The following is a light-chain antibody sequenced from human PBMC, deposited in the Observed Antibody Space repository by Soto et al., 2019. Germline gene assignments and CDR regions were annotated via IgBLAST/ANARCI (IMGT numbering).Light chain of an antibody. V-gene: IGKV1-39*01. CDR2: AAS. CDR3: QQSYSTPRT. Sequence: DIQKTQSPSSLSTSVGDRVTITCRASQSISTYLNWYQQKVGKAPKLLIYAASSLQRGVPSRFSGSGSGTDFTLTISSLQPEDFATYYCQQSYSTPRTFGQGTKLEIK. J-gene: IGKJ2*02. CDR1: QSISTY.